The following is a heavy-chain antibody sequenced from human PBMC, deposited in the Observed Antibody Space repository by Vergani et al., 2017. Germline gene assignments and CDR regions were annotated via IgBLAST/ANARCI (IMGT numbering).Heavy chain of an antibody. Sequence: QVQVVQSGAEVKKSGASVKVSCKASGHIFTDQYMHWVRQAPGQGLEWMGIINPSGGHTNYAQKFQGRVTMTRDTSTSTVYMELSSLRSEDTAIYYCARGDYGILTGYRYWGQGTLVTVSA. V-gene: IGHV1-46*03. D-gene: IGHD3-9*01. CDR1: GHIFTDQY. J-gene: IGHJ4*02. CDR3: ARGDYGILTGYRY. CDR2: INPSGGHT.